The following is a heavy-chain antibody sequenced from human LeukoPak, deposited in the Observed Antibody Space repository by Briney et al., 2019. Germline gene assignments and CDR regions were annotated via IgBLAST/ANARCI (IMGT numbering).Heavy chain of an antibody. D-gene: IGHD3-22*01. J-gene: IGHJ6*02. Sequence: PSQTLSLTCTVSGGSISSGGYYWSWIRQHPGKGLEWIGYIYYSGSTYYNPSLKSRVTISVDTSKNQFSLKLSSVTAADTAVYYCARDTYYYDSNGVYYYYGMDVWGQGTTVTVSS. CDR1: GGSISSGGYY. CDR2: IYYSGST. CDR3: ARDTYYYDSNGVYYYYGMDV. V-gene: IGHV4-31*03.